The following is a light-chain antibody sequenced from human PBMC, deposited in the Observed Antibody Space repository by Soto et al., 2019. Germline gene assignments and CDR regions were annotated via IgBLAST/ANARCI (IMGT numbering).Light chain of an antibody. V-gene: IGLV4-69*01. CDR3: QTWGTGIRV. Sequence: QPVLTQSPSASASLGASVKLTCTRSSGHSSYAIAWHQQQPGRGPRFLIKVNSDGSHNKGDGIPDRFSGSSSGAERYLTVSSLQSEDEADYYCQTWGTGIRVFGGGTKLTVL. J-gene: IGLJ2*01. CDR2: VNSDGSH. CDR1: SGHSSYA.